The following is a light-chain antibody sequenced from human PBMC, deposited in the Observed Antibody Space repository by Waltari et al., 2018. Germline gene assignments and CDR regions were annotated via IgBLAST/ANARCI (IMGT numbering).Light chain of an antibody. V-gene: IGKV1-9*01. CDR1: QGINNY. Sequence: IQLTQSPSSLSASVGDRVTITCQASQGINNYLAWYQQKPGKAPKLLIYAASTLQSGVPSRFSGSGSRTDFTLTISSLQPEDFASYYCQQLNSYQWTFGQGTKVEVK. CDR3: QQLNSYQWT. J-gene: IGKJ1*01. CDR2: AAS.